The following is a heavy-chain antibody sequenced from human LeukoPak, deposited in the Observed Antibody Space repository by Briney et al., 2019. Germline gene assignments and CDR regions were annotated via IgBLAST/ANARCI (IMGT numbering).Heavy chain of an antibody. J-gene: IGHJ4*02. CDR2: ISYDGSNK. V-gene: IGHV3-30-3*01. Sequence: GRSLRLSCAASGFTFSSYAMHWVRQAPGKGLEWVAVISYDGSNKYYVDSVKGRFTISRDNSKNTLYLQMNSLRAEDTAVYYCARDHSSSWTLGYFDYWGQGTLVTVSS. D-gene: IGHD6-13*01. CDR3: ARDHSSSWTLGYFDY. CDR1: GFTFSSYA.